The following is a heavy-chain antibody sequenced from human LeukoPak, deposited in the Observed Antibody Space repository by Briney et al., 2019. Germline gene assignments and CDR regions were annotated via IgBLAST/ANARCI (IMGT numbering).Heavy chain of an antibody. CDR1: GGSISSYY. V-gene: IGHV4-59*01. J-gene: IGHJ3*02. CDR3: AGYGSGRNAFDI. CDR2: IYYSGST. Sequence: PSETLSLTCTVSGGSISSYYWSWIRQPPGKGLEWIGYIYYSGSTNYNPSLKSRVTISVDTSKNQFSLKLSSVTAADTAVYYCAGYGSGRNAFDIWGQGTMVTVSS. D-gene: IGHD3-10*01.